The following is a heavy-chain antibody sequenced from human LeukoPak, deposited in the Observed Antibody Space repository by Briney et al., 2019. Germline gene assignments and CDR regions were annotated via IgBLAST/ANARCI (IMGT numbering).Heavy chain of an antibody. D-gene: IGHD1-14*01. J-gene: IGHJ5*02. CDR3: ARNPTTGQTGFDP. Sequence: GGSLRLSCAASGFTFSYYNMNWVRQAPGKGLEWVSPISTTSSYIYYADSVKGRFTISRDNAKNSLHLQMNSLRAEDTAVYYCARNPTTGQTGFDPWGQGTLVTVSS. CDR2: ISTTSSYI. CDR1: GFTFSYYN. V-gene: IGHV3-21*01.